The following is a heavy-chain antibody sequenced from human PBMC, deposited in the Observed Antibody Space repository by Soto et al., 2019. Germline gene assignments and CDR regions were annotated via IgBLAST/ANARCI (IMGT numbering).Heavy chain of an antibody. CDR1: GFTFSNYW. CDR2: INQDGSEK. CDR3: ARAGHCSTPSGYVIDP. J-gene: IGHJ5*02. D-gene: IGHD2-2*01. Sequence: VKLVESGGDLVQAGGSLRLSCTASGFTFSNYWMKWVRQAPGKGLEWVAHINQDGSEKYYVDSVQGRFTSSRDNDRNSLCRQRKSLRAEVTAVYYCARAGHCSTPSGYVIDPWGQGTLVTVSS. V-gene: IGHV3-7*04.